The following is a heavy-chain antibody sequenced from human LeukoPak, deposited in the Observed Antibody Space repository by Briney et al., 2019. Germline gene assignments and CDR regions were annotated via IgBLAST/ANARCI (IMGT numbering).Heavy chain of an antibody. J-gene: IGHJ4*02. V-gene: IGHV1-46*01. CDR3: ARDDYGFDY. CDR2: INPSGGST. CDR1: GYTFTNYY. D-gene: IGHD4-17*01. Sequence: ASVKVSCKASGYTFTNYYMHWVRQAPGLGLEWMGIINPSGGSTXYXQKFXGRVTMTRDTSTSTVYMELSSLRSEDTAVYYCARDDYGFDYWGQGTLVTVSS.